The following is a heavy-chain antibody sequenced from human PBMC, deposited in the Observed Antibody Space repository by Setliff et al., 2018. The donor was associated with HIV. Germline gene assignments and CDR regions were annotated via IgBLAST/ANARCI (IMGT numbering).Heavy chain of an antibody. D-gene: IGHD3-10*01. J-gene: IGHJ4*02. CDR1: GGSFSGYY. V-gene: IGHV4-34*01. CDR2: IYHSGST. Sequence: SETLSLTCAVYGGSFSGYYWSWIRQPPGKGLEWIGEIYHSGSTNYNPSLKSRVTISVDKSKNQFSLKLNSVIAADTAVYYCARNRVPSSLWGQGTLVTVSS. CDR3: ARNRVPSSL.